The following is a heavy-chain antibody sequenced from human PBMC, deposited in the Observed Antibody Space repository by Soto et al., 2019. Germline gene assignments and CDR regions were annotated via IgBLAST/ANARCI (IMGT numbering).Heavy chain of an antibody. J-gene: IGHJ4*02. CDR1: GYSISTGYY. CDR2: VYPSGAA. CDR3: ARTLANEGSGSYYGFDY. Sequence: SETLSLTCTVSGYSISTGYYWAWVRQSPGKGLEWIGSVYPSGAAYYSPTLKSRVTISVDTSKNQFSLHLKSVTAADTAVYYCARTLANEGSGSYYGFDYWGQGTLVTVSS. D-gene: IGHD3-10*01. V-gene: IGHV4-38-2*02.